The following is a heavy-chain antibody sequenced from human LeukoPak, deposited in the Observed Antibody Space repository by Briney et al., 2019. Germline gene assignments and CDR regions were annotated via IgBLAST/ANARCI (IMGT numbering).Heavy chain of an antibody. D-gene: IGHD3-10*01. CDR1: GFTLSDYA. Sequence: GGSLRLSCAASGFTLSDYAMNWVRQAPGKVLEWVSSISSSSSYIYYADSVKGRFTISRDNAKNSLYLQMNSLRAEDTAVYYCARDLISMIRGVSSLDPWGQGTLVTVSS. CDR2: ISSSSSYI. CDR3: ARDLISMIRGVSSLDP. J-gene: IGHJ5*02. V-gene: IGHV3-21*01.